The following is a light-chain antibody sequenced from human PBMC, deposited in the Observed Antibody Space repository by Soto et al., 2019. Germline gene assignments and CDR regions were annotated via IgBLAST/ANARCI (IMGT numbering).Light chain of an antibody. CDR1: QSVSSN. J-gene: IGKJ2*01. V-gene: IGKV3-15*01. CDR2: GAS. CDR3: QQYNSWPPYS. Sequence: EVVMTQSPATVSVSPGERATLSCRASQSVSSNLAWYQQKPGQAPRLLIYGASTRATGTPARYSGSGSGTEITRTISSLQSEDFAVYHCQQYNSWPPYSFGQRTKLEIK.